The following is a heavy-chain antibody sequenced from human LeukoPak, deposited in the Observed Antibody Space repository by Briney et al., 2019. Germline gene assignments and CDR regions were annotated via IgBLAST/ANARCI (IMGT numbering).Heavy chain of an antibody. CDR3: ARFSSGCSTASCYLTY. V-gene: IGHV4-59*11. CDR1: GGSLSSHF. D-gene: IGHD2-2*01. CDR2: IYYTGTT. J-gene: IGHJ4*02. Sequence: SETLSLACTVSGGSLSSHFWSWIRQPPGKGLELIGHIYYTGTTYYNPSLNSRVTISLDTSRNQFSLRLTSVTAADTAVYYCARFSSGCSTASCYLTYWGQGTLVTVSS.